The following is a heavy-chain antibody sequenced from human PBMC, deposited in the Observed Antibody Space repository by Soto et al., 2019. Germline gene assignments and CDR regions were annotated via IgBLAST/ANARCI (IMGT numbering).Heavy chain of an antibody. V-gene: IGHV4-59*01. Sequence: PSDTLSLTCTVSGGSISSYYWSWIRQPPGKGLEWIGYIYYSGSTNYNPSLKSRVTISVDTSKNQFSLKLSSVTAADTAVYYCARGSYYGSGRINYYYYYMDIWGKGTTVTVSS. CDR1: GGSISSYY. D-gene: IGHD3-10*01. CDR3: ARGSYYGSGRINYYYYYMDI. CDR2: IYYSGST. J-gene: IGHJ6*03.